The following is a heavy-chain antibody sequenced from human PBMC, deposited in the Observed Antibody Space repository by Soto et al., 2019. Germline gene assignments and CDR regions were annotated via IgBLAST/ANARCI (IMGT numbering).Heavy chain of an antibody. J-gene: IGHJ4*02. CDR1: GFTFSDYY. D-gene: IGHD2-8*01. CDR3: ATTYYCTNGVCPPLD. CDR2: ISSSGSTI. Sequence: GALRLSCAASGFTFSDYYMSWIRQAPGKGLEWVSYISSSGSTIYYADSVKGRFTISRDNAKNSLYLQMNSLRAEDTAVYYCATTYYCTNGVCPPLDWGQGTLVTVSS. V-gene: IGHV3-11*01.